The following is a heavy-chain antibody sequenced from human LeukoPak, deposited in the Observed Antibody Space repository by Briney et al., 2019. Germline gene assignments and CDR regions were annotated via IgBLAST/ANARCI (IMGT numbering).Heavy chain of an antibody. J-gene: IGHJ5*02. Sequence: SETLSLTCTVSGGSISRFHWSWIRQPPGKGLEWIGYISYSGSTNYNPSLKSRVTISVDTSKNQFSLKLSSVTAADTAVYYCAGGGWGYDILTGEYILDPWGQGTLVTVSS. CDR1: GGSISRFH. V-gene: IGHV4-59*08. CDR3: AGGGWGYDILTGEYILDP. D-gene: IGHD3-9*01. CDR2: ISYSGST.